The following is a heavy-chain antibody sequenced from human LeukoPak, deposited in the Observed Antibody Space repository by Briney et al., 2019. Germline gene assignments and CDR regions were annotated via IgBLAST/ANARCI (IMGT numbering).Heavy chain of an antibody. CDR3: ARAVTYFYGSVTYDWFDP. V-gene: IGHV3-74*01. CDR2: IESDGST. CDR1: GFTFSSYG. J-gene: IGHJ5*02. Sequence: GGSLRLSCAASGFTFSSYGMHWVRQTPGKGLMWVSRIESDGSTIYADSVKERFTISRDNGKNTVYLQMNSLRVDDTAMYYCARAVTYFYGSVTYDWFDPWGQGTLVTVSS. D-gene: IGHD3-10*01.